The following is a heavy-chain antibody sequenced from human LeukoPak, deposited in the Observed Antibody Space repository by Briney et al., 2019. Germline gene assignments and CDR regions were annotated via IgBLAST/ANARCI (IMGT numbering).Heavy chain of an antibody. CDR1: GYTFTGYY. J-gene: IGHJ5*02. Sequence: ASVKVSFKASGYTFTGYYMHWVRQAPGQGLEWMGRINPNSGGTNYAQKFQGRVTMTRDTSISTAYMELSRLRSDDTAVYYCARDLVNYYDSSGYSPWGQGTLVTVSS. CDR2: INPNSGGT. V-gene: IGHV1-2*06. D-gene: IGHD3-22*01. CDR3: ARDLVNYYDSSGYSP.